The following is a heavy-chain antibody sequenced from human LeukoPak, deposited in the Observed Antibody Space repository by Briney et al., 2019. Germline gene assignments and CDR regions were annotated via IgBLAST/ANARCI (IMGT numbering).Heavy chain of an antibody. CDR2: IYYSGST. D-gene: IGHD5-12*01. CDR1: GASISSYY. Sequence: SETLSLTCTVSGASISSYYWSWIRQPPGKGLEWIGSIYYSGSTYYNPSLKSRVTISVDTSKNQFSLKLSSVTAADTAEYYCARGWWLRSGEEHYYMDVWGTGTTVTVSS. V-gene: IGHV4-59*01. J-gene: IGHJ6*03. CDR3: ARGWWLRSGEEHYYMDV.